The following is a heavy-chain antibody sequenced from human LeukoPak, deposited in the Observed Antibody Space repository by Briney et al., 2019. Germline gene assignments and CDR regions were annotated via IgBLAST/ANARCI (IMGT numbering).Heavy chain of an antibody. D-gene: IGHD2-2*01. Sequence: GASVKVSCKASGYTFTSYGISWVQQAPGQGLEWMGWISAYNGNTNYAQKLQGRVTMTTDTSTSTAYMELRSLRSDDTAVYYCARDLRGYCSSTSCYPAYWGQGTLVTVSS. CDR3: ARDLRGYCSSTSCYPAY. V-gene: IGHV1-18*01. CDR1: GYTFTSYG. CDR2: ISAYNGNT. J-gene: IGHJ4*02.